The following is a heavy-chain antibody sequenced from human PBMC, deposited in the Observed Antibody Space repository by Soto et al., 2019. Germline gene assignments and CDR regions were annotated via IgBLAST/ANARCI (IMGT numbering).Heavy chain of an antibody. V-gene: IGHV1-18*01. J-gene: IGHJ5*02. CDR1: GYTFSSHG. D-gene: IGHD2-15*01. CDR2: VSGDNGNT. Sequence: QVQLVQSGAEVKKPGTSVKVSCTASGYTFSSHGISWVRQAPGQGLQWIGWVSGDNGNTNYAQSLQGRVTMTTDTSTNTGHMELRSLRSDDTAVYYCARDLGYCRSGTCPREGFDPWGQGTLVIVSS. CDR3: ARDLGYCRSGTCPREGFDP.